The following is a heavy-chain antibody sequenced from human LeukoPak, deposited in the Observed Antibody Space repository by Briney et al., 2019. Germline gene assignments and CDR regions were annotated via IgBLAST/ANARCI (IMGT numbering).Heavy chain of an antibody. CDR2: IKPDGSEK. CDR1: GITFGSYW. V-gene: IGHV3-7*05. Sequence: PGGSLRLSCAASGITFGSYWMTWVRQAPGKGLECVANIKPDGSEKHYVDSVEGRFTISRDNAKNSLFLEMNSLRAEDTAVYYCATSKRDYFDYWGQGTLVTVSS. CDR3: ATSKRDYFDY. J-gene: IGHJ4*02.